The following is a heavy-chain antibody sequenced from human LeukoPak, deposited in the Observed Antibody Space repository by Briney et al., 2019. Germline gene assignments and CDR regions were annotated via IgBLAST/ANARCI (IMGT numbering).Heavy chain of an antibody. CDR3: AREDPGHWSRRAFDI. CDR1: GFTFSSSW. CDR2: INKDGSVT. Sequence: GGSLRLSCAASGFTFSSSWIHWVRQAPGKGLVWVSRINKDGSVTDYADSVKGRFTISRDNSKNTLYLQMNSLSAEDTAVYYCAREDPGHWSRRAFDIWGQGTVVTVTS. J-gene: IGHJ3*02. V-gene: IGHV3-74*01. D-gene: IGHD2-8*02.